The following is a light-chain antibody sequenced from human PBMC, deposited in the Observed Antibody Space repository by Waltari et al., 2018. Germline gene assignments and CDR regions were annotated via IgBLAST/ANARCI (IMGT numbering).Light chain of an antibody. CDR2: DAS. J-gene: IGKJ4*01. V-gene: IGKV3-15*01. CDR1: QSVSSN. CDR3: QQYNNWPPLT. Sequence: EIVMTQTPATLSVSPGERATLSCRASQSVSSNLPWNQQKPGQAPRLLIYDASTRDTGIPDRFSGSGSGTEFTLTISSLQSEDFAFYYCQQYNNWPPLTFGGGTKVEIK.